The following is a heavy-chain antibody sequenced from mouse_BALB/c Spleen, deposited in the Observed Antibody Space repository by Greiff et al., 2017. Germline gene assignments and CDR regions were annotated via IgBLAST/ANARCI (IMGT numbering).Heavy chain of an antibody. CDR1: GYSITSDYA. J-gene: IGHJ3*01. CDR2: ISYSGST. CDR3: ARYDGYWAWFAY. Sequence: VQLKESGPGLVKPSQSLSLTCTVTGYSITSDYAWNWIRQFPGNKLEWMGYISYSGSTSYNPSLKSRISITRDTSKNQFFLQLNSVTTEDTATYYCARYDGYWAWFAYWGQGTLVTVSA. D-gene: IGHD2-3*01. V-gene: IGHV3-2*02.